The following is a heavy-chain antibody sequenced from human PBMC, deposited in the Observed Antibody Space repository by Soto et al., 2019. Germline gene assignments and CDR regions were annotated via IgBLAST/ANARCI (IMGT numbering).Heavy chain of an antibody. D-gene: IGHD2-15*01. V-gene: IGHV3-74*01. Sequence: PGGSLRLSCAASGFTFSSYWMHWVRQAPGKGLVWVSRINSDGSSTSYADSVKGRFTISRDNAKNTLYLQMNSLRAEDTAVYYCARVSSGGTYYYYYMDVWGKGTTVTVSS. CDR3: ARVSSGGTYYYYYMDV. CDR1: GFTFSSYW. CDR2: INSDGSST. J-gene: IGHJ6*03.